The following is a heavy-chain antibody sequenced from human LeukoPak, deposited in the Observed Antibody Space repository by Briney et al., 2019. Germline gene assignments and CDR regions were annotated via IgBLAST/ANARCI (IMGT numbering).Heavy chain of an antibody. J-gene: IGHJ4*02. V-gene: IGHV3-23*01. Sequence: GGSLRLSCAASGFTFSRYAMNWVRQAPGEGLEWVSAISGSGGSTYYADSVKGRFTISRDNSKNPLYLQMNSLRAEDTAVYYCAKVPAVRITISGVSFDFWGQGTLVTVSS. CDR2: ISGSGGST. CDR3: AKVPAVRITISGVSFDF. CDR1: GFTFSRYA. D-gene: IGHD3-3*01.